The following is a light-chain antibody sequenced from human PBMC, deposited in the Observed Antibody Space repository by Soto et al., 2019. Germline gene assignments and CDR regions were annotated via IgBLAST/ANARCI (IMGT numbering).Light chain of an antibody. J-gene: IGLJ2*01. Sequence: NFMLTQPHSVSESPGKTVTISCTRSSGSIASNYVQWYQQRPGSAPTTVIYEDNQRPSGVPDRCSGSIDSSSNSASLTISGLMTEEEAGYYCQSYDSSNLSVVFGGGTKLTVL. V-gene: IGLV6-57*04. CDR1: SGSIASNY. CDR3: QSYDSSNLSVV. CDR2: EDN.